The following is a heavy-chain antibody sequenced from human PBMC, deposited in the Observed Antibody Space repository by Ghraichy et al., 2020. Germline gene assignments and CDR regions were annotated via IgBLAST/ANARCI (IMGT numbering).Heavy chain of an antibody. CDR2: IYYSGST. CDR1: GGSISSSSYY. J-gene: IGHJ3*02. CDR3: ARPVVLLWFGELPFDAFDI. D-gene: IGHD3-10*01. Sequence: SQTLSLTCTVSGGSISSSSYYWGWIRQPPGKGLEWIGSIYYSGSTYYNPSLKSRVTISVDTSKNQFSLKLSSVTAADTAVYYCARPVVLLWFGELPFDAFDIWGQGTMVTVSS. V-gene: IGHV4-39*01.